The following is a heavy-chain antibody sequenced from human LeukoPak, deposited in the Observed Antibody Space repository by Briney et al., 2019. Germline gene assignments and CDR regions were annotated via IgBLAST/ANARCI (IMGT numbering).Heavy chain of an antibody. V-gene: IGHV3-23*01. Sequence: GGSLRPSCAASGFTFGSYAMSWVRQAPGKGLEWVSAISGSGGSTYYADSVKGRFTISRDNSKNTLYLQMNSLRAEDTAVYYCAKDTYVWGSYSLFDYWGQGTLVTVSS. D-gene: IGHD3-16*01. J-gene: IGHJ4*02. CDR1: GFTFGSYA. CDR2: ISGSGGST. CDR3: AKDTYVWGSYSLFDY.